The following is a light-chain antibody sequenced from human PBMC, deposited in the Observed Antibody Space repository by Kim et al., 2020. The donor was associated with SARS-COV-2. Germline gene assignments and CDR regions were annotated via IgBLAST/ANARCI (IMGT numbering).Light chain of an antibody. CDR1: QSINNW. V-gene: IGKV1-5*01. Sequence: AALGDTGTITCRASQSINNWLAWYQQRSGRAPNLRIYDASVLENGVPSRFSGSGSGTQFTLTISSLQPADFATYYCQQYNRYPLSFGGGTKVDIK. CDR3: QQYNRYPLS. CDR2: DAS. J-gene: IGKJ4*01.